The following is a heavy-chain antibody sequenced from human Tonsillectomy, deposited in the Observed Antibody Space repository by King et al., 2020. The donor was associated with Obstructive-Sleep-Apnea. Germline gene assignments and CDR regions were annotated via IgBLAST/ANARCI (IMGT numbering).Heavy chain of an antibody. J-gene: IGHJ4*02. V-gene: IGHV4-38-2*02. CDR1: GYSISSGYY. CDR3: ARDLGYGGNSVGPY. CDR2: IYHSGST. D-gene: IGHD4-23*01. Sequence: VQLQESGPGLVKPSETLSLTCTVSGYSISSGYYWGWIRQPPGKGLEWIGSIYHSGSTYYNPSLKSRVTISVDTSKNQFSLKLSSVTAADTAVYHCARDLGYGGNSVGPYWGQGTLVTVSS.